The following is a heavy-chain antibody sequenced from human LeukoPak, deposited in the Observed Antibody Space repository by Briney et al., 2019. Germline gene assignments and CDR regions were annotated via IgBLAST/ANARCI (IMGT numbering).Heavy chain of an antibody. Sequence: GASVKVSCKASGGTFSSYAISWVRQAPGQGLEWMGGIIPIFGTANYAQKFQGRVTITADKSTSTAYMELSSLRSEDTAVYYCARDYDYVSHEDYWGQGTLVTVSS. CDR2: IIPIFGTA. CDR1: GGTFSSYA. CDR3: ARDYDYVSHEDY. D-gene: IGHD3-16*01. J-gene: IGHJ4*02. V-gene: IGHV1-69*06.